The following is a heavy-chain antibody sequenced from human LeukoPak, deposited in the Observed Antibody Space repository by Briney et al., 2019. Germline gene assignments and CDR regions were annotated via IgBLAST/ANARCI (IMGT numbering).Heavy chain of an antibody. Sequence: GASVKVPCKASGYTFTSYAMNWVRQAPGQGLEWMGWINTNTGNPTYAQGFTGRFVFSLDTSVSTAYLQISSLKAEDTAVYYCARVWWLRWGNWFDPWGQGTLVTVSS. D-gene: IGHD2-15*01. CDR3: ARVWWLRWGNWFDP. V-gene: IGHV7-4-1*02. CDR1: GYTFTSYA. CDR2: INTNTGNP. J-gene: IGHJ5*02.